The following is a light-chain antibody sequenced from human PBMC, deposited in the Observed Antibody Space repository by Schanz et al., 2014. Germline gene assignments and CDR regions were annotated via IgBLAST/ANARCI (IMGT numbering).Light chain of an antibody. CDR3: QSYDISLSVLYV. CDR1: SSDVGGYNS. Sequence: QSALTQPPSASGSPKQSVSISCTGTSSDVGGYNSVSWYQQHPGKAPKLMIYEVTKRPSGVPDRFSGSKSGNTASLTVSGLQTEDEADYYCQSYDISLSVLYVFGTGTKLTVL. J-gene: IGLJ1*01. CDR2: EVT. V-gene: IGLV2-8*01.